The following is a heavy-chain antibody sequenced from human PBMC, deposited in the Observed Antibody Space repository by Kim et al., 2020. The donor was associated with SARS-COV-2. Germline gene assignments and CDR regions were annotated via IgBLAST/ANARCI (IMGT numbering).Heavy chain of an antibody. V-gene: IGHV4-34*01. CDR3: ARRIVVAYRWFYP. CDR2: INHSGST. Sequence: SETLSLTCAVYGGSFSGYYWSWIRQPPGKGLEWIGEINHSGSTNYNPSLKSRVTISVDTSKNQFSLKLSSVTAADTAVYYCARRIVVAYRWFYPCGQGT. CDR1: GGSFSGYY. D-gene: IGHD3-22*01. J-gene: IGHJ5*02.